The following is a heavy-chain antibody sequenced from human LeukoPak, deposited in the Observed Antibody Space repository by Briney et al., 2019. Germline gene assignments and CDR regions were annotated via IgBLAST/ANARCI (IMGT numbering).Heavy chain of an antibody. Sequence: GGSLRLSCAASGFTFSSYGMRWVRQAPGKGLEWVAVIWYDGSNKYYADSVKGRFTISRDNSKNTLYLQMNSLRAEDTAVYYCARDGSSGWYWVDYWGQGTLVTVSS. J-gene: IGHJ4*02. D-gene: IGHD6-19*01. CDR1: GFTFSSYG. CDR2: IWYDGSNK. CDR3: ARDGSSGWYWVDY. V-gene: IGHV3-33*01.